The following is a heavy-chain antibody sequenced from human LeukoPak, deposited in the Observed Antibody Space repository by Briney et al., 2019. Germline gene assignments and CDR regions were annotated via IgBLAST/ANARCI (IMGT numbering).Heavy chain of an antibody. Sequence: GGSLRLSCAASGFTFSRYAMSWVRQAPGKGREWVAGISGSGGTTNYADSVKGRFTISRDNPKNTLFLHMNSLRAEDTAVYFCAKRGVVIRVILVGFHKEAYYFDSWGQGALVTVSS. CDR3: AKRGVVIRVILVGFHKEAYYFDS. J-gene: IGHJ4*02. CDR1: GFTFSRYA. CDR2: ISGSGGTT. V-gene: IGHV3-23*01. D-gene: IGHD3-22*01.